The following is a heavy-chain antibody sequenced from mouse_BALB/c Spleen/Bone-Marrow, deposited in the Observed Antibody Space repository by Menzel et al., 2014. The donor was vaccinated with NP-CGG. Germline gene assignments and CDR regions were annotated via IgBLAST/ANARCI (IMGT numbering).Heavy chain of an antibody. CDR1: GFNIIDTY. Sequence: EVKLQESGAELVKPGASVKLSCTASGFNIIDTYIHWVKQRPEQGLEWIGRIDPANDNTKYDPKFQGKATITADTSSSTAYLQLSSLTSEDTAVYYCASYVYGYYFDYWGQGTTLTVSS. CDR2: IDPANDNT. D-gene: IGHD2-2*01. J-gene: IGHJ2*01. CDR3: ASYVYGYYFDY. V-gene: IGHV14-3*02.